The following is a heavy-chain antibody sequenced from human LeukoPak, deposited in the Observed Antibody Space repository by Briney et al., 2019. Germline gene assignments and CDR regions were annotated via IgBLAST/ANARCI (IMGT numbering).Heavy chain of an antibody. CDR3: ARAFLAVAAPFDY. V-gene: IGHV3-30*04. CDR1: RFTFSSYA. CDR2: ISYDGSNK. Sequence: GGSLRLSCAASRFTFSSYAMHWVRQAPGKGLEWVAVISYDGSNKYYADSVKGRFTISRDNSKNTLYLQMNSLRAEDTAVYYCARAFLAVAAPFDYWGQGTLVTVSS. D-gene: IGHD6-19*01. J-gene: IGHJ4*02.